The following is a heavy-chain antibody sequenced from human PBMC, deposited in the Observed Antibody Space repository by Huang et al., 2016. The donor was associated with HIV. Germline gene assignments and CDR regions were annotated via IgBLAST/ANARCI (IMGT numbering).Heavy chain of an antibody. D-gene: IGHD2-21*02. J-gene: IGHJ4*02. CDR2: ISGSGDKT. V-gene: IGHV3-23*01. Sequence: DVQLLESGGDFVQPGGSLRLSCAASRFTFSTYAMSWVRQAPGKGLEGVSAISGSGDKTYYADSVKGRFTISRDNSKNTLFLQMNSLRAEDTAVYYCAKVPAVVTFHWGQGTLVTVSS. CDR3: AKVPAVVTFH. CDR1: RFTFSTYA.